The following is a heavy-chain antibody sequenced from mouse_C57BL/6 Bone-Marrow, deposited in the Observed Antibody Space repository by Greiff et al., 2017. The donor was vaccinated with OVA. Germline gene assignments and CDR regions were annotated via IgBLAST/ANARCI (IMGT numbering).Heavy chain of an antibody. CDR3: ARRQLRLRGYFDY. V-gene: IGHV5-12*01. CDR1: GFTFSDYY. D-gene: IGHD3-2*02. J-gene: IGHJ2*01. CDR2: ISNGGGST. Sequence: EVQLVESGGGLVQPGGSLKLSCAASGFTFSDYYMYWVRQTPEKRLEWVAYISNGGGSTYYPDTVKGRFTISRDNAKNTLYLQMSRLKSEDTAMYYCARRQLRLRGYFDYWGQGTTLTVSS.